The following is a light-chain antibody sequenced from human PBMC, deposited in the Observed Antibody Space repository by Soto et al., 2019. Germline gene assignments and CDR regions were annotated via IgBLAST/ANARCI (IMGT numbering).Light chain of an antibody. V-gene: IGLV2-23*03. CDR1: SSDVGSYNL. Sequence: QSALTQPASVSGSPGQSITISCTGTSSDVGSYNLVSWYHQHPGKAPKLMIYEGSKRPSGVSNRFSGSKSGNTASLTISGLQAEDEADYYCCSYAGSSTFHVFGTGTKLTVL. J-gene: IGLJ1*01. CDR3: CSYAGSSTFHV. CDR2: EGS.